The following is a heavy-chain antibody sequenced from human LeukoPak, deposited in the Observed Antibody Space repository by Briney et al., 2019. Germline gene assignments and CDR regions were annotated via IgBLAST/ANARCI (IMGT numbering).Heavy chain of an antibody. CDR3: AKDWVVVPAALFYMDV. CDR1: GYIFTGYY. V-gene: IGHV1-2*02. Sequence: ASVKVSCKASGYIFTGYYMHWMRQAPGQGLEWMGWINPKSGDTNYAQKFQGRVTMTRDTSISTAYMELSSLTSDDTAVYYCAKDWVVVPAALFYMDVWGEGTTVTVSS. D-gene: IGHD2-2*01. J-gene: IGHJ6*03. CDR2: INPKSGDT.